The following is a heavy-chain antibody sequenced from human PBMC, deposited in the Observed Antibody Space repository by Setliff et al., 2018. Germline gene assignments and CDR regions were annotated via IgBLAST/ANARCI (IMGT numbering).Heavy chain of an antibody. CDR3: AIVGVTIFGVVDDAFDI. D-gene: IGHD3-3*01. Sequence: ASVKVSCKASGYTFTSHAMNWVRQAPGQGLEWMGWINTNTGNPTYAQGFTGRFVFSLDTSVSTAYLQISSLKAEDTAVYYCAIVGVTIFGVVDDAFDIWGQGTMVTVSS. J-gene: IGHJ3*02. CDR1: GYTFTSHA. CDR2: INTNTGNP. V-gene: IGHV7-4-1*02.